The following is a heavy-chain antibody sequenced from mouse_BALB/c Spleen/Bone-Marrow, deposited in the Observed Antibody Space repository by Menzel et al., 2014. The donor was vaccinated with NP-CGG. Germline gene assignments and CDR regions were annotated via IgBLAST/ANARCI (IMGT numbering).Heavy chain of an antibody. J-gene: IGHJ3*01. Sequence: EVQRVESGGGLVKPGGSLKLSCAASGFAFSRYDMSWVRQTPEKRLEWVAYISSGGGSTYYPDTVKGRFTISRDNAKNTLYLQMSSLKSEDTAMYYCARHDYYGNPFAYWGQGTLVTASA. CDR2: ISSGGGST. D-gene: IGHD2-1*01. V-gene: IGHV5-12-1*01. CDR3: ARHDYYGNPFAY. CDR1: GFAFSRYD.